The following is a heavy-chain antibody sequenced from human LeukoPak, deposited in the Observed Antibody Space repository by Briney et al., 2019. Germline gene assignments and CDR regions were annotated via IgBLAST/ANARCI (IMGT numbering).Heavy chain of an antibody. J-gene: IGHJ4*02. CDR3: TRVIVAVPGYFDYFDF. V-gene: IGHV3-7*01. D-gene: IGHD2-21*02. Sequence: GGSLRLSCTASGFSFSNHYMRWIRQAPGKGLEWVANINEDGSNKWHLGPVKGRFTVSRDNARNSLYLQMNSRRVEDTAVYYCTRVIVAVPGYFDYFDFWGQGVLVTVSS. CDR2: INEDGSNK. CDR1: GFSFSNHY.